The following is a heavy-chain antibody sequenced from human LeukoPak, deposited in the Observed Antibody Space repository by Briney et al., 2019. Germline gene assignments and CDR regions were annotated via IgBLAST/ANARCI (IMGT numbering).Heavy chain of an antibody. J-gene: IGHJ4*02. D-gene: IGHD3-22*01. CDR1: GFTVSSNY. CDR2: IYSGGST. Sequence: PGGSLRLSCAASGFTVSSNYMSWVRQAPGKGLEWVSVIYSGGSTYYADSVKGRFTISRHNSKNTLYLQMNSLRAEDTAVYYCARVSPYYDSSGYTTYFDYWGQGTLVTVSS. V-gene: IGHV3-53*04. CDR3: ARVSPYYDSSGYTTYFDY.